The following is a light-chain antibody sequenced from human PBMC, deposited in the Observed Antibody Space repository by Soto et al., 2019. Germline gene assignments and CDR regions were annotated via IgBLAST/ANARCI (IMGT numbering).Light chain of an antibody. CDR2: EVS. CDR3: SSYACSSSFVV. Sequence: QSVLTQPPSPSGSPGQSVTISCTGTSSDGGGYNSVSWYQHHPGKAPKLMIYEVSKRPSGVPDRFSGSKSGNTASLTVSGLQADDEAEYYCSSYACSSSFVVFGGGTKVTVL. CDR1: SSDGGGYNS. J-gene: IGLJ3*02. V-gene: IGLV2-8*01.